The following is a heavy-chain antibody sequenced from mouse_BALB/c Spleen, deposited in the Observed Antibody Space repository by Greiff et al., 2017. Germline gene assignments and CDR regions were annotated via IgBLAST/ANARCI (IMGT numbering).Heavy chain of an antibody. CDR2: IDPENGNT. Sequence: EVQLQQSGAELVRPGALVKLSCKASGFNIKDYYMHWVKQRPEQGLEWIGWIDPENGNTIYDPKFQGKASITADTSSNTAYLQLSSLTSEDTAVCYCALSTMITSYCDFDVWGAGTTVTVSS. CDR1: GFNIKDYY. D-gene: IGHD2-4*01. J-gene: IGHJ1*01. V-gene: IGHV14-1*02. CDR3: ALSTMITSYCDFDV.